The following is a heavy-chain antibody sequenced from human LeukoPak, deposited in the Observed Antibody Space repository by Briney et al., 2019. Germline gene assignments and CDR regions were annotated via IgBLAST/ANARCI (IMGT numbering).Heavy chain of an antibody. CDR1: GFTFSIYS. J-gene: IGHJ4*02. D-gene: IGHD5-12*01. V-gene: IGHV3-48*02. Sequence: SGGSLRLSCAASGFTFSIYSMNWVRQAPGEGLEWLSYISADSNTIYYADSVKGRFTISRDNAKTSLYLQMNTLRDEDTAVYYCARARFDYWGQGTLVTVSS. CDR3: ARARFDY. CDR2: ISADSNTI.